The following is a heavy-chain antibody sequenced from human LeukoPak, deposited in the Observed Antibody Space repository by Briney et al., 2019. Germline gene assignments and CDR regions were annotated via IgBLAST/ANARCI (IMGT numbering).Heavy chain of an antibody. J-gene: IGHJ4*02. CDR3: AKAPPAYSTYALPAD. Sequence: GGSLRLSCAASGFTFSTYVMNWVRQAPGKGLEWVSAISGPGGGTYYADSVKGRFTISRDNSKNTLYLQMNSLRVEDTAIYYCAKAPPAYSTYALPADWGQGTLVTVSS. V-gene: IGHV3-23*01. CDR2: ISGPGGGT. D-gene: IGHD5-12*01. CDR1: GFTFSTYV.